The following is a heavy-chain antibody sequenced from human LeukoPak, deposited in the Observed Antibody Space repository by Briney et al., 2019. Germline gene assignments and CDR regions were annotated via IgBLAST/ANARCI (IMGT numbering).Heavy chain of an antibody. CDR3: ARQPGAGWFDP. D-gene: IGHD3-10*01. Sequence: NPGESLKISCQASGYSFTSSWIGWARQMPGEGLEWMAIINPGDSDTRYSPSFQGQVTISADKSISTVYLQWGSLKASDTAMYYCARQPGAGWFDPWGQGTLVTVSS. V-gene: IGHV5-51*01. J-gene: IGHJ5*02. CDR1: GYSFTSSW. CDR2: INPGDSDT.